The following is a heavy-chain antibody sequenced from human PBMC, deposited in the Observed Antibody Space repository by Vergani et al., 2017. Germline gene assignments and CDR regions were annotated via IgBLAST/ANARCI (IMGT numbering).Heavy chain of an antibody. V-gene: IGHV4-38-2*02. CDR3: ARXFWGSQGVGAFET. CDR2: VFHSGSA. CDR1: GYSISRGYY. J-gene: IGHJ3*02. D-gene: IGHD3-3*02. Sequence: QVQLQESGPGLVKPSETLCLTCSVSGYSISRGYYWGWIRQPPGKGLEWIATVFHSGSAYYNPSLRRRVTISVETSKNQFSLRLTTLTAADTAVYYCARXFWGSQGVGAFETWGRGTEVSVSS.